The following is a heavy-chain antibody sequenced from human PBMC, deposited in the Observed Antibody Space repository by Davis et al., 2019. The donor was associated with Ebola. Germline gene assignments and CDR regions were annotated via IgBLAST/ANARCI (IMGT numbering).Heavy chain of an antibody. J-gene: IGHJ4*02. CDR1: GFTFSSYA. Sequence: GGSLRLSCAASGFTFSSYAMHWVRQAPGKGLEWVAVISYDGSNKYYADSVKGRFTISRDNSKNTLYLQMNSLRAEDTAVYYCARVASNYDFWSGIDYWGQGTLVTVSS. V-gene: IGHV3-30-3*01. CDR3: ARVASNYDFWSGIDY. D-gene: IGHD3-3*01. CDR2: ISYDGSNK.